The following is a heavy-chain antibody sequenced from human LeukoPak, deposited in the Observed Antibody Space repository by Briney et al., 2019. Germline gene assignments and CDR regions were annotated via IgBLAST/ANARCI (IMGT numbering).Heavy chain of an antibody. Sequence: ASVKVSCKASGYTFTSYYMHWVRQAPGQGLEWMGIINPSGGSTSYAQKFQGRVTMTRDTSTSTVCMELSSLRSEDTAVYYCARDGAYYDILTGGRNWFDPWGQGTLVTVSS. D-gene: IGHD3-9*01. CDR2: INPSGGST. V-gene: IGHV1-46*03. CDR1: GYTFTSYY. CDR3: ARDGAYYDILTGGRNWFDP. J-gene: IGHJ5*02.